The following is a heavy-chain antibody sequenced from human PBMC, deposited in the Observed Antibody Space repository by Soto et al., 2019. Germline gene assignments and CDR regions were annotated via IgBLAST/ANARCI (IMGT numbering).Heavy chain of an antibody. D-gene: IGHD4-17*01. Sequence: GGSLRLSYAASGFTFSSYSMNWVRQAPGKGLEWVSSISSSSSYIYYADSVKGRFTISRDNAKNSLYLQMNSLRAEDTAVYYCARDGAAMTTDAFDIWGQGTMVTVSS. J-gene: IGHJ3*02. V-gene: IGHV3-21*01. CDR2: ISSSSSYI. CDR3: ARDGAAMTTDAFDI. CDR1: GFTFSSYS.